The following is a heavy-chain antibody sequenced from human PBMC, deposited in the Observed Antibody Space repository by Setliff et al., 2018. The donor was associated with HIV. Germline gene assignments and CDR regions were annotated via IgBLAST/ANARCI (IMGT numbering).Heavy chain of an antibody. Sequence: ASVKVSCKASGGTFRKYAISWVRQAPGQGLEWMGGIIPKSGATNLAQKFQGRVTLTRDTSVTTVYMELTSLRSDDTAVYYCARKDGVGYCDSNSCYGIGPIDFWGQGSLVTVSS. CDR3: ARKDGVGYCDSNSCYGIGPIDF. J-gene: IGHJ4*02. CDR2: IIPKSGAT. V-gene: IGHV1-2*02. D-gene: IGHD2-2*01. CDR1: GGTFRKYA.